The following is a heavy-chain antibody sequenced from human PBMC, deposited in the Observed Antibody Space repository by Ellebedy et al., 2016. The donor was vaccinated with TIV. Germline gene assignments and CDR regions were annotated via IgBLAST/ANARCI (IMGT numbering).Heavy chain of an antibody. Sequence: GESLKISCAASGFTFSSYSMNWVRQAPGKGLEWVSYISSSSSTIYYADSVKGRFTISRDNAKNSLYLQMNSLRDEDTAVYYCAREEGDYGDYGMDVWGQGTTVTVSS. D-gene: IGHD4-17*01. CDR3: AREEGDYGDYGMDV. CDR2: ISSSSSTI. J-gene: IGHJ6*02. V-gene: IGHV3-48*02. CDR1: GFTFSSYS.